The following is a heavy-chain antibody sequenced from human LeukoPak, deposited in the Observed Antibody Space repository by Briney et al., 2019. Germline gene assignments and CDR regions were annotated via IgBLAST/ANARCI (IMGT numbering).Heavy chain of an antibody. Sequence: SVKVSCKASGGTFSKYFISWVRQAPGQGLEWMGGIIPIYGTSNYAQKFQGRVMITTDESTSTAYMELSSLRSEDTAVYYCARDGGDFGWGQGTLVTVSS. D-gene: IGHD2-21*02. CDR2: IIPIYGTS. J-gene: IGHJ4*02. CDR1: GGTFSKYF. V-gene: IGHV1-69*05. CDR3: ARDGGDFG.